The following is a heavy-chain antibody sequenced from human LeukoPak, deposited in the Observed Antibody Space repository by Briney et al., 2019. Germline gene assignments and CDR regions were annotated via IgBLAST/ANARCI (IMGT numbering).Heavy chain of an antibody. J-gene: IGHJ5*02. V-gene: IGHV4-39*01. CDR2: IYYSGSA. CDR1: GGSISSSSYY. CDR3: ARHVDATVRFDP. D-gene: IGHD4-11*01. Sequence: PSETLSLPCTVSGGSISSSSYYWGWIRQPPGKGLEWIGSIYYSGSAYYNSFLKSRVTISVDTSKKQSSLSLTSVTAADTAVYYCARHVDATVRFDPWGQGTLVTVSS.